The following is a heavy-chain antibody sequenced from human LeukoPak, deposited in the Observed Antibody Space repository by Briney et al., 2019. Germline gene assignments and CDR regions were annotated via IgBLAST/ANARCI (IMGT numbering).Heavy chain of an antibody. Sequence: PGGSLRLSCAASGFTFSSYAMHWVRQAPGKGLEWVANIKQDGSDKYYVDSVKGRFTISRDNAKNSLYLQMNSLRAEDTAVYYCARGMVRGVHPGYFDYWGQGTLVTVSS. D-gene: IGHD3-10*01. J-gene: IGHJ4*02. CDR2: IKQDGSDK. V-gene: IGHV3-7*03. CDR3: ARGMVRGVHPGYFDY. CDR1: GFTFSSYA.